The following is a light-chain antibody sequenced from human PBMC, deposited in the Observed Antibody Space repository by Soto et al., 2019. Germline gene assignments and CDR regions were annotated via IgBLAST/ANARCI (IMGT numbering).Light chain of an antibody. CDR2: DVI. CDR3: FSYTCSTMYV. Sequence: QSALTQPASVSGSPGQSITISCTGSSSDIGGYKYVSWYQHHPGKAPQLIIFDVINRPSGVSNRFSGSKSGNTASLTIFGLQAEDEADYYCFSYTCSTMYVFGTGTKLTVL. CDR1: SSDIGGYKY. V-gene: IGLV2-14*03. J-gene: IGLJ1*01.